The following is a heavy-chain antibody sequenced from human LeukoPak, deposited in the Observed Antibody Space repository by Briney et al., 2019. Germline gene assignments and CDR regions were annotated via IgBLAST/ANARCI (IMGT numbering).Heavy chain of an antibody. CDR2: IKSDGSWT. V-gene: IGHV3-74*01. CDR3: VRDGDGYNFDY. CDR1: GFTLSNYW. D-gene: IGHD5-24*01. Sequence: PGGSLRLSCAASGFTLSNYWMHWVRQAPGKGLVWVSRIKSDGSWTNYADSVKGRFTISRDNAKRTLYLQMNSLRAVDTAVYYCVRDGDGYNFDYWGQGTLVTVSS. J-gene: IGHJ4*02.